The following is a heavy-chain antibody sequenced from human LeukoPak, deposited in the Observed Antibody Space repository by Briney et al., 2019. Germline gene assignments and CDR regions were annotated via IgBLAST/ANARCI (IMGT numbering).Heavy chain of an antibody. D-gene: IGHD3-10*01. J-gene: IGHJ5*02. Sequence: SETLSLTCTVSGGSISTYDWCWIRQPPGKGLEWIGYIYYSGSTNYNPSLKSRVTISVDTSKNQFSLKLSSVTAADTAVYYCARETSITMVRGVIITARPRGWFDPWGQGTLVTVSS. CDR2: IYYSGST. V-gene: IGHV4-59*01. CDR1: GGSISTYD. CDR3: ARETSITMVRGVIITARPRGWFDP.